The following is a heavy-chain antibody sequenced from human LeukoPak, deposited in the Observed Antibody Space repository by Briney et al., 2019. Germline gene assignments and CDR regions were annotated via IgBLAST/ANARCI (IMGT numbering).Heavy chain of an antibody. CDR3: ARDRVQLWNYGMDV. D-gene: IGHD1-1*01. Sequence: GRSLRLSCAASGFTFSSYAMHWVRQGPGKGLEWVGTISYHGNNEYYADSVKGRFTTSRDNSKNTLYLRMNSLRTEDTAAYYCARDRVQLWNYGMDVWGQGTTVTVSS. V-gene: IGHV3-30-3*01. J-gene: IGHJ6*02. CDR1: GFTFSSYA. CDR2: ISYHGNNE.